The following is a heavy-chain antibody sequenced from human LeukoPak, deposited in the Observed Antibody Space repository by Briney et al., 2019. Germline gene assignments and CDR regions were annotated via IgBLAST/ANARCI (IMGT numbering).Heavy chain of an antibody. V-gene: IGHV3-66*01. CDR1: GFTVSSNY. Sequence: GGSLTLSCAASGFTVSSNYMSWVRQAPGKGLEWVSIIYSGGNTYYADSVKDRFTISRDNSKNTLYLQMNSLRAEDTAVYYCARSKIVVVPAATGIFDYWGQGTLVTVSS. D-gene: IGHD2-2*01. J-gene: IGHJ4*02. CDR2: IYSGGNT. CDR3: ARSKIVVVPAATGIFDY.